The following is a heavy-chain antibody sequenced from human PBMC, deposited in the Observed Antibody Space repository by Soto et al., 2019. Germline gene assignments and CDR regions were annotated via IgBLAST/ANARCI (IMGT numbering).Heavy chain of an antibody. CDR1: GGTFSSYT. J-gene: IGHJ5*02. Sequence: QVQLVQSGAEVKKPGSSVKVSCKASGGTFSSYTISWVRQAPGQGLEWMGRIIPILDIANYAQKFQGRVTITADKSTSTAYMELSSLRSEDTAVYYCARDVVSGLELEFDPWGQGTLVTVSS. CDR2: IIPILDIA. V-gene: IGHV1-69*08. D-gene: IGHD1-7*01. CDR3: ARDVVSGLELEFDP.